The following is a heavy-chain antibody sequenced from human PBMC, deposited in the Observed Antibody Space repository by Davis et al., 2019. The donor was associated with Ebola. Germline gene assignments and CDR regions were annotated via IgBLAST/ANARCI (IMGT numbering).Heavy chain of an antibody. CDR2: IYYSGST. CDR3: ARQGY. J-gene: IGHJ4*02. V-gene: IGHV4-39*01. Sequence: PGGSLSLTCTVSGGSISSSSYYWGWIRQPPGKGLEWIGSIYYSGSTYYNPSLKSRVTISVDTSKNQFSLKLSSVTAADTAVYYCARQGYWGQGTLVTVSS. CDR1: GGSISSSSYY.